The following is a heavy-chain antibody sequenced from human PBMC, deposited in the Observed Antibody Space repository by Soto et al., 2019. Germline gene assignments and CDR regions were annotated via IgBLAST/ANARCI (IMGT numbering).Heavy chain of an antibody. J-gene: IGHJ3*01. D-gene: IGHD3-22*01. CDR3: ARKDSGYY. CDR1: GCPFSSYA. Sequence: PGGSLRLSCAASGCPFSSYAMHWVRQAPGKGLEWVAVISYDGSNKYYADSVKGRFTISRDNSKNTLYLQMNSLRAEDTAVYYCARKDSGYYWGQGTMVTVSS. V-gene: IGHV3-30-3*01. CDR2: ISYDGSNK.